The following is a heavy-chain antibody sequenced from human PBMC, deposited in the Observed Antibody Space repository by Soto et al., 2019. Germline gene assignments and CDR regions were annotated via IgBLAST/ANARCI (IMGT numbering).Heavy chain of an antibody. CDR1: GDSFTGFW. V-gene: IGHV5-51*01. CDR2: IYPRDSDT. Sequence: PXESLKISCKVSGDSFTGFWIGLVRQMPGKGLEWLGSIYPRDSDTRYSPSFQGQVTISADKSITTTYLQWSSLKASDTAIYYCAASIFYYGMDVWGQGTTVTVSS. J-gene: IGHJ6*02. CDR3: AASIFYYGMDV.